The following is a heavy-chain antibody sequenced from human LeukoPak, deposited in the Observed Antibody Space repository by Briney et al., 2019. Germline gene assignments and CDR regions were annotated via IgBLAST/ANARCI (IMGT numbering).Heavy chain of an antibody. CDR2: IYTTGST. CDR3: ASMTTVTSNSNYYYGMDV. D-gene: IGHD4-17*01. J-gene: IGHJ6*02. Sequence: SETLSLTCTVSGGSISNYYWTWIRQPAGKGLEWIGRIYTTGSTNYNPSLESRVTMSVDTSKNQFSLKLSSVTAADTAVYYCASMTTVTSNSNYYYGMDVWGRGTTVTVSS. CDR1: GGSISNYY. V-gene: IGHV4-4*07.